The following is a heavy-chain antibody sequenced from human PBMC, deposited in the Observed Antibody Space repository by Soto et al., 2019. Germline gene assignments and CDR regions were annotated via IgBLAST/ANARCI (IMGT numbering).Heavy chain of an antibody. V-gene: IGHV1-18*01. Sequence: QVQLVQSGAEVKKPGASVRVSCKSSGYPFTHYGITWIRQARGQGLEWMGWISPFNGNTNYGQTLQGRVTLTTETSTSTVYMELRSLRSYDTAVYYCARDQSFDRTYYYGIDVWGQGTTVTVSS. CDR3: ARDQSFDRTYYYGIDV. J-gene: IGHJ6*02. CDR1: GYPFTHYG. D-gene: IGHD3-16*01. CDR2: ISPFNGNT.